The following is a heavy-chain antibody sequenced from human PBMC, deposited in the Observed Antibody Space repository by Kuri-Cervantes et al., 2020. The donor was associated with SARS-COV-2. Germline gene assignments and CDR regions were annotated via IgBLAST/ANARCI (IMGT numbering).Heavy chain of an antibody. J-gene: IGHJ4*02. D-gene: IGHD6-19*01. CDR1: GYSISSGYY. Sequence: GSLRLSCAVSGYSISSGYYWGWIRQPPGKGLEWIGSIYHSGSTNYNPSLKSRVTISVDTSKNQFFLKLSSVTAADTAVYYCARAIAVAGEVDYWGQGTLVTVSS. CDR2: IYHSGST. V-gene: IGHV4-38-2*01. CDR3: ARAIAVAGEVDY.